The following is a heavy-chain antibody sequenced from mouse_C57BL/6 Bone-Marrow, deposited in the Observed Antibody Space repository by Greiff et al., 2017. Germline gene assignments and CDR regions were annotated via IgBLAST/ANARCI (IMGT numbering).Heavy chain of an antibody. D-gene: IGHD1-1*01. CDR2: ISSGSSTI. CDR1: GFTFSDYG. CDR3: AREGGLRYYFGF. Sequence: DVKLVESGGGLVKPGGSLKLSCAASGFTFSDYGMHWVRQAPEKGLEWVAYISSGSSTIYYADTVKGRFTISRDNAKNTLFLQMTSLRSEDTAMYYCAREGGLRYYFGFWGQGTTLTVSS. V-gene: IGHV5-17*01. J-gene: IGHJ2*01.